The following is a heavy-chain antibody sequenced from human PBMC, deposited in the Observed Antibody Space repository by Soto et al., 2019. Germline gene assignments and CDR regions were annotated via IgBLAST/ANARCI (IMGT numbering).Heavy chain of an antibody. CDR3: ARVGYSSSSFDY. V-gene: IGHV3-7*03. J-gene: IGHJ4*02. CDR1: GFTFKNYW. CDR2: IKQDGSVK. D-gene: IGHD6-6*01. Sequence: GGSLRLSCAASGFTFKNYWMSWVRQAPGKGLEWVANIKQDGSVKYYVDSVKGRFTISRDNDKNSLYLQMDSLRADDTAVYYCARVGYSSSSFDYWGQGTLVTVSS.